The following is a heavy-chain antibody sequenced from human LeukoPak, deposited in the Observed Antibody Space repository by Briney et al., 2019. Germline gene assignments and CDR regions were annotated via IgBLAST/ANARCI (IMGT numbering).Heavy chain of an antibody. CDR1: GYSFTSYW. CDR2: IYPGDSDT. J-gene: IGHJ4*02. Sequence: GESLKISCKGSGYSFTSYWIGWVRQMPGKGLEGMGIIYPGDSDTRYSPSFQGQVTISADKSISTAYLQWSSLKASDTAMYYCARPIHYDFWSGYSFDYWGQGTLVTVSS. D-gene: IGHD3-3*01. V-gene: IGHV5-51*01. CDR3: ARPIHYDFWSGYSFDY.